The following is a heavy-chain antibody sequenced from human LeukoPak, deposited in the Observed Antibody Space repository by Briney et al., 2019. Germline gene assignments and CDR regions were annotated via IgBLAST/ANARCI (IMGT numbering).Heavy chain of an antibody. D-gene: IGHD3-10*01. CDR2: IYSGGST. V-gene: IGHV3-53*01. CDR1: GFTVSSNY. CDR3: ARDRNSDHTYYGMDV. J-gene: IGHJ6*02. Sequence: GGSLRLSCAVSGFTVSSNYMSWVRQAPGKGLEWVSVIYSGGSTYYADSVRGRFTISRDNSKNTLYLQMNSLRAEDTAVYYCARDRNSDHTYYGMDVWGQGTTVTVSS.